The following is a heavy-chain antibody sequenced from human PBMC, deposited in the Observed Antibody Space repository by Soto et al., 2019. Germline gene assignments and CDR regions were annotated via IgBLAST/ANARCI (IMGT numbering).Heavy chain of an antibody. V-gene: IGHV3-74*01. CDR3: ARGPYSSSPEYFQH. J-gene: IGHJ1*01. CDR2: INSDGSST. CDR1: GFTFSSYW. D-gene: IGHD6-6*01. Sequence: GGSLRLSCAASGFTFSSYWMHWVRQAPGKGLVWVSRINSDGSSTSYADSVKGRFTISRDNAKNTLYLQMNSLRAEDTAVYYCARGPYSSSPEYFQHWGQGTLVTVSS.